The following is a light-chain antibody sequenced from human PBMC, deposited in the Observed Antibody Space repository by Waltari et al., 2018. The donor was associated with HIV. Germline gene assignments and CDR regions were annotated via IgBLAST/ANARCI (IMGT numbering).Light chain of an antibody. CDR1: SNDVGSSTY. CDR2: DVS. Sequence: QSALTQPASVSGSPGQSITISCPGPSNDVGSSTYVSWHQQHPGDAPKLIMHDVSDRPSGISNRFSGSKSGNTASLTISGLQTEDEADYYCSSYTSSTTYVFGTGTRVTVL. J-gene: IGLJ1*01. V-gene: IGLV2-14*03. CDR3: SSYTSSTTYV.